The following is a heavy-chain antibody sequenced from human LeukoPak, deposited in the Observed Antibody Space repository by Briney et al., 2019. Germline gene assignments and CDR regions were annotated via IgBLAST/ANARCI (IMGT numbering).Heavy chain of an antibody. D-gene: IGHD3-10*01. CDR1: GGSISSYY. CDR2: IYSSGST. J-gene: IGHJ3*02. V-gene: IGHV4-59*08. CDR3: ARRRGAHTANALDI. Sequence: PSETLSLTCTVSGGSISSYYWSWIRQPPGKGLEWIGYIYSSGSTNYNPSLKSRVTVSVDTSKNQFSLKLSSVTAADTAMYYCARRRGAHTANALDIWGQGTMVTVSS.